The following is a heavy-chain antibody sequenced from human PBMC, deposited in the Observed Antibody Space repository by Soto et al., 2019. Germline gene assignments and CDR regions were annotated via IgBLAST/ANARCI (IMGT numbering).Heavy chain of an antibody. V-gene: IGHV4-39*01. CDR2: IYYSGST. CDR1: GGSISSSSYY. Sequence: PSETLSLTCTVSGGSISSSSYYWGWIRQPPWKGLEWIGSIYYSGSTYYNPSLKSRVTIPVDTSKNQFSLKLSSVTAADTAVYYCARHVGLRYSGSYDPGDAFDIWGQGXMVTV. J-gene: IGHJ3*02. CDR3: ARHVGLRYSGSYDPGDAFDI. D-gene: IGHD1-26*01.